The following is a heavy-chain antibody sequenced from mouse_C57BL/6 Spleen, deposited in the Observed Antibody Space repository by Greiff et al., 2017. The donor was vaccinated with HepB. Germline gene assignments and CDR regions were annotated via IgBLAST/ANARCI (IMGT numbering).Heavy chain of an antibody. V-gene: IGHV14-4*01. CDR3: TTGPVAY. CDR2: IDPENGDT. CDR1: GFNIKDDY. J-gene: IGHJ3*01. Sequence: EVQLQQSGDELVRPGASVKLSCTASGFNIKDDYMHWVKQRPEQGLEWIGWIDPENGDTEYASKFQGKATITADKSTNPAYLQTSSLTSEDPAVYSCTTGPVAYWGQGTLVTVSA.